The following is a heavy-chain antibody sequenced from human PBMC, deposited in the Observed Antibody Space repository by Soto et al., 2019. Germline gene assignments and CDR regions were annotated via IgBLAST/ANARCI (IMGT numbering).Heavy chain of an antibody. CDR2: IPSDGSAQ. D-gene: IGHD6-13*01. CDR1: GIPFRDYA. Sequence: SLIIVCETSGIPFRDYAIHLVLQAPGKGLEWVAAIPSDGSAQHYADSVKGRFSISRDNSKNTLSLQMNSLRPEDAALYYCARAVAGQVRSAWTWLDSWGQGTLVTVSS. CDR3: ARAVAGQVRSAWTWLDS. J-gene: IGHJ4*02. V-gene: IGHV3-30-3*01.